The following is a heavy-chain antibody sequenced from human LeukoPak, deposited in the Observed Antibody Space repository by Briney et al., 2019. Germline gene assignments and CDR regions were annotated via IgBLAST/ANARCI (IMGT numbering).Heavy chain of an antibody. CDR1: GFSFSDAW. J-gene: IGHJ4*02. CDR3: TTYGSGRKFDY. V-gene: IGHV3-15*04. CDR2: IESKTDGGST. Sequence: GGSLRLTCAASGFSFSDAWMSWVRQIPGKGLEWVGRIESKTDGGSTDYAAPVKGRFTISRDDSTNTLYLQMNSLKSEDTAVYYCTTYGSGRKFDYWGQGILVTVSS. D-gene: IGHD3-10*01.